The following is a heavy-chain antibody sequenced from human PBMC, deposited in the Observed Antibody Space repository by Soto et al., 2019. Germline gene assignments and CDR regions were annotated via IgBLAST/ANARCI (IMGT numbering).Heavy chain of an antibody. D-gene: IGHD5-18*01. J-gene: IGHJ4*02. CDR2: ISYDGSNK. V-gene: IGHV3-30*18. Sequence: PGGSLRLSCAASGFTFSSYGMHWVRQAPGKGLEWVAVISYDGSNKYYADSVKGRFTISRDNSKNTLYLQMNSLRAEDTAVYYCAKGYSYGYIFPPFDYWGQGTLVTVSS. CDR1: GFTFSSYG. CDR3: AKGYSYGYIFPPFDY.